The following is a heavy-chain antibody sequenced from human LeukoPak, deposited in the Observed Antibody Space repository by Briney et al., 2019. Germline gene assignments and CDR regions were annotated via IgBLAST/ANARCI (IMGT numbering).Heavy chain of an antibody. D-gene: IGHD2-21*01. V-gene: IGHV3-49*04. J-gene: IGHJ4*02. CDR1: GFSLGDYA. CDR2: IRSKGYGGTT. CDR3: TRRAGFCGGDCFDS. Sequence: GGSLRLSCTASGFSLGDYAMTWVRQAQGKGQEWLVFIRSKGYGGTTEYAASAKGRFSISRDDSKTIAYLQMNSLTTEDTAVYYCTRRAGFCGGDCFDSWGQGTLVTVSS.